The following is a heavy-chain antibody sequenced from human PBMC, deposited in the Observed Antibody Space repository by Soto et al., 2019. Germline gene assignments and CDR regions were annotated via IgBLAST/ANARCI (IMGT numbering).Heavy chain of an antibody. CDR3: AGRDLGRDGYNFAY. CDR1: GGTFSSYA. Sequence: ASVKVSCKASGGTFSSYAISWVRQAPGQGLEWMGGIIPIFGTANYAQKFQGRVTITADESTSTAYTELSSLRSEDTAVYYCAGRDLGRDGYNFAYWRQGTLVTVSS. V-gene: IGHV1-69*13. D-gene: IGHD5-12*01. J-gene: IGHJ4*02. CDR2: IIPIFGTA.